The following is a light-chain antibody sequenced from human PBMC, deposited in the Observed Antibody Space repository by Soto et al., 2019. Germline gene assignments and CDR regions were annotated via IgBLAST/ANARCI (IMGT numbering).Light chain of an antibody. CDR1: QSISTY. CDR2: KAS. CDR3: QHYNSYSEA. V-gene: IGKV1-5*03. Sequence: DIQMTQSPSTLSASVGDRVTITCRASQSISTYLAWYQQKPGKAPKVLIYKASTLKSGVPSRFSGSGSGTEFTLTISSLQPDDFATYYCQHYNSYSEAFGQGTKVDI. J-gene: IGKJ1*01.